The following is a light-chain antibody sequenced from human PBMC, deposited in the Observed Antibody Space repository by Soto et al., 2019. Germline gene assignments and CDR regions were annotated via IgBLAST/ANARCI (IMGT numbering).Light chain of an antibody. J-gene: IGKJ1*01. CDR1: QSVTSSY. Sequence: DSVLAQSPGGQSLSPGERATRSCRGSQSVTSSYLAWYRQKPGQAPRLLIHGATSRATGIPDRFSGSGSGTDFTLTISRLEPEDFAVYYCQQYGSSPQTFGQGTKVDIK. CDR2: GAT. V-gene: IGKV3-20*01. CDR3: QQYGSSPQT.